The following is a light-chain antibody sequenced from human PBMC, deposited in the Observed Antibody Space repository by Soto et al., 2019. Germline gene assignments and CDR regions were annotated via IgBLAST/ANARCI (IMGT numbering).Light chain of an antibody. CDR3: HQYDSSPLT. Sequence: EMVLTQSPGTLSLSPGERATLSCSASQSVSSSYLAWYQQKPGQAPRLLIYGASSRATGIPDRFSGSESGTDVTLTISRLEPEAFAVYYCHQYDSSPLTFGGGTQVEIK. CDR1: QSVSSSY. V-gene: IGKV3-20*01. CDR2: GAS. J-gene: IGKJ4*01.